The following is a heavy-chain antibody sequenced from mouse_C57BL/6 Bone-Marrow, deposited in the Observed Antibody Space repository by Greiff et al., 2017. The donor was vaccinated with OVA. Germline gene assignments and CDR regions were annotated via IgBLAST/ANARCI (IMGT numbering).Heavy chain of an antibody. V-gene: IGHV1-69*01. CDR1: GYTFTSYW. Sequence: QVQLQQPGAELVMPGASVKLSCKASGYTFTSYWMHWVKQRPGQGLEWIGEIDPSDSYTNYNQKFKGKSTLTVDKSSSTAYMQLSSLTSEDSAVYYWARDGYFFDYWGQGTTITVS. CDR3: ARDGYFFDY. J-gene: IGHJ2*01. CDR2: IDPSDSYT. D-gene: IGHD2-3*01.